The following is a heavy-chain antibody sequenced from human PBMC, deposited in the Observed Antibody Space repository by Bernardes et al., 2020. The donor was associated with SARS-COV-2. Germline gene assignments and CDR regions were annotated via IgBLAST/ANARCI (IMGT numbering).Heavy chain of an antibody. CDR3: ARGFDY. V-gene: IGHV4-59*01. Sequence: SETLSLTCTVSGGSISAYYWSWFRQPPGKGLEWIGYLYYTGSTNYNPSLQSRVTISVDTPKNQFSLKLSSVTAADTAVYYCARGFDYWGQGILVTVSS. J-gene: IGHJ4*02. CDR2: LYYTGST. CDR1: GGSISAYY.